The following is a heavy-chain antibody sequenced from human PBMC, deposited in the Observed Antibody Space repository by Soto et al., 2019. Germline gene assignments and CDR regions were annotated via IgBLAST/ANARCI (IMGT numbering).Heavy chain of an antibody. CDR2: IVVGSGNT. V-gene: IGHV1-58*01. Sequence: QMQLVQSGPEVKKPGTSVKVSCKASGFTFTSSAVQWVRQARGQRLEWIGWIVVGSGNTNYAQKFQERVTITRDMSTSTAYMELSSLRSEDTAVYYCAADRGRGYEIFDYWGQGTLVTVSS. CDR1: GFTFTSSA. J-gene: IGHJ4*02. D-gene: IGHD5-12*01. CDR3: AADRGRGYEIFDY.